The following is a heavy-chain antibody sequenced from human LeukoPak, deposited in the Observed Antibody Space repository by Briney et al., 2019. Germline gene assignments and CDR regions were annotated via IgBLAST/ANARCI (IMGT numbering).Heavy chain of an antibody. CDR3: AREGTVTPAFDI. V-gene: IGHV1-46*01. Sequence: ALVKVSCKASGYTFTSYYMHWVRQAPGQGLEWMGIINPSGGSTSYAQKFQGRVTMTRDTSTSTVYMELSSLRSEDTAVYYCAREGTVTPAFDIWGQGTMVTVSS. D-gene: IGHD4-17*01. CDR2: INPSGGST. J-gene: IGHJ3*02. CDR1: GYTFTSYY.